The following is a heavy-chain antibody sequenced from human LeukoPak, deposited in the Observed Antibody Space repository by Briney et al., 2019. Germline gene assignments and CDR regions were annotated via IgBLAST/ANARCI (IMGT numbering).Heavy chain of an antibody. CDR3: ARAYCGGDCYSPTVDY. D-gene: IGHD2-21*02. CDR2: IYPGDSDT. J-gene: IGHJ4*02. Sequence: GESLKISCKGSGYSFTSYWIGWVRQMPGKGLEWMGIIYPGDSDTSYSPSFQGQVTISADKSISTAYLQWSSLKASDTAMYYCARAYCGGDCYSPTVDYWGQGTLVTVSS. CDR1: GYSFTSYW. V-gene: IGHV5-51*01.